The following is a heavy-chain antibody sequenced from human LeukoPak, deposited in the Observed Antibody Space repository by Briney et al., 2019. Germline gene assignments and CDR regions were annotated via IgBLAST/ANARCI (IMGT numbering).Heavy chain of an antibody. V-gene: IGHV3-43*01. J-gene: IGHJ4*02. CDR2: INWHGTT. Sequence: GGSLRLSCAASGFTFDDYTMHWVRQAPGKTLEWVSLINWHGTTYYADSVKGRFTISRDNSKNSLYLRMDTLRTEDTAFYYCVKDLSYESSGSVFDYWGQGTLVTVSS. CDR3: VKDLSYESSGSVFDY. D-gene: IGHD3-22*01. CDR1: GFTFDDYT.